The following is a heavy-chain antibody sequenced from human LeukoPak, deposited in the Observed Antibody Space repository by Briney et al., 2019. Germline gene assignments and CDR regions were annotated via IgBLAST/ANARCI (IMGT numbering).Heavy chain of an antibody. J-gene: IGHJ3*02. Sequence: SETLSLTCIVSGGSISRYYWSWIRQPPGKGLEWIGYMYYSGSTNYNPSLKSRVTISVDTSKNQFSLKLSSVTAADTAVYYCAKPMVRGVIYAFDIWGQGTMVTVSS. CDR2: MYYSGST. D-gene: IGHD3-10*01. CDR3: AKPMVRGVIYAFDI. CDR1: GGSISRYY. V-gene: IGHV4-59*01.